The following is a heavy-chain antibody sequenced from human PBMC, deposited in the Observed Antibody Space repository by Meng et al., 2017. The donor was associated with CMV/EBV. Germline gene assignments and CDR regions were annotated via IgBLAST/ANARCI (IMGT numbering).Heavy chain of an antibody. V-gene: IGHV3-23*01. D-gene: IGHD5/OR15-5a*01. J-gene: IGHJ4*02. Sequence: GESLKISCAASGFTFSSYAMSWVRQAPGKGLEWVSAISGSGGSKYYADSVKGRFTISRDNSKNTLYLQMNSLRAEDTAVYYCAKRTVSTDGPYFDYWGQGTLVTVSS. CDR1: GFTFSSYA. CDR2: ISGSGGSK. CDR3: AKRTVSTDGPYFDY.